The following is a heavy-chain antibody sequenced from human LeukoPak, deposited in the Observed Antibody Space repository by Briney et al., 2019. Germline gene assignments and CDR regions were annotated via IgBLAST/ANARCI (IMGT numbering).Heavy chain of an antibody. CDR1: GYTFTGYY. CDR2: INPNSGGT. Sequence: ASVKVSCKASGYTFTGYYMHWVRQAPGQGLEWMGWINPNSGGTNYAQKFQGRVTMTRDTSISTAYMELSRLRSDDTAVYYCARRFQGDGYNLDYWGQGTLVTVSS. V-gene: IGHV1-2*02. CDR3: ARRFQGDGYNLDY. J-gene: IGHJ4*02. D-gene: IGHD5-24*01.